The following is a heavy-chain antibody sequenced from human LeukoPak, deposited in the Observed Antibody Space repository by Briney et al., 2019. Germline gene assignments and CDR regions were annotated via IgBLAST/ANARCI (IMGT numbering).Heavy chain of an antibody. CDR1: GGSISSHY. CDR2: IYYSGST. CDR3: ARSLEYYYDSSGPIPTPRCAFDI. Sequence: SETLSLTCTVSGGSISSHYWSWIRQPPGKGLEWIGYIYYSGSTNYNPSLKSRVTISVDTSKNQFSLKLSSVTAADTAVYYCARSLEYYYDSSGPIPTPRCAFDIWGQGTMVTVSS. V-gene: IGHV4-59*11. J-gene: IGHJ3*02. D-gene: IGHD3-22*01.